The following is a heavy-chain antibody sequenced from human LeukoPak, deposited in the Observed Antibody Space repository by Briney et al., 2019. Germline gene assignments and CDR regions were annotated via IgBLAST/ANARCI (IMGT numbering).Heavy chain of an antibody. CDR2: ISYDGRNK. CDR1: GFTFNNYG. Sequence: SGESLRLSCAASGFTFNNYGMHWVRQAPGKGLEWVAVISYDGRNKHYPDSVKGRFTISRDISTDTLWLQMDSLRAEDTAVYYCAKGTWLAPVYGMDVWGQGTTVTVSS. J-gene: IGHJ6*02. V-gene: IGHV3-30*18. CDR3: AKGTWLAPVYGMDV. D-gene: IGHD6-19*01.